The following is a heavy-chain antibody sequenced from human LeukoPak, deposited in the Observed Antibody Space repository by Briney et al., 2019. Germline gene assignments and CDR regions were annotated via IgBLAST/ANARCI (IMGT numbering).Heavy chain of an antibody. CDR2: ISYDGSNK. CDR1: GFTFSSYA. V-gene: IGHV3-30*04. Sequence: GRSLRLSCAASGFTFSSYAMHWVRQAPGKGLEWVAVISYDGSNKYYADSVKGRFTISRDNSKNTLYLQMNSLRAEDTAVYYCARDGYRSSTSCYTGLDYWGQGTLVTVSS. J-gene: IGHJ4*02. D-gene: IGHD2-2*02. CDR3: ARDGYRSSTSCYTGLDY.